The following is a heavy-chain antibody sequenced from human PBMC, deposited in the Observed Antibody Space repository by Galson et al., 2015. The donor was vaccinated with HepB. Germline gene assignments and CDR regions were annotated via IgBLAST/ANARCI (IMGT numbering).Heavy chain of an antibody. J-gene: IGHJ4*02. V-gene: IGHV1-69*04. D-gene: IGHD3-10*01. CDR3: ARDRGGQGYFDY. CDR2: IIPILGIA. Sequence: SVKVSCKASGGTFSSYTISWVRQAPGQGLEWMGRIIPILGIANYAQKFQGRVTITAGKSTSTAYMELSSLRSEDTAVYYCARDRGGQGYFDYWGQGTLVTVSS. CDR1: GGTFSSYT.